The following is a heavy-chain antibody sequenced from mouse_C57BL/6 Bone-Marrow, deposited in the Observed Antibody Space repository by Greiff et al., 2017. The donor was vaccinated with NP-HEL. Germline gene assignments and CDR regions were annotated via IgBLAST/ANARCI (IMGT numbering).Heavy chain of an antibody. D-gene: IGHD1-1*01. V-gene: IGHV5-4*01. J-gene: IGHJ2*01. CDR1: GFTFSSYA. CDR3: ARGDYYGSSYDVYFDY. Sequence: EVHLVESGGGLVKPGGYLKLSCAASGFTFSSYAMSWVRQTPEKRLEWVATISDGGSYTYYPDNVKGRFTISRDNAKNNLYLQMSHLKSEDTAMYYCARGDYYGSSYDVYFDYWGQGTTLTVSS. CDR2: ISDGGSYT.